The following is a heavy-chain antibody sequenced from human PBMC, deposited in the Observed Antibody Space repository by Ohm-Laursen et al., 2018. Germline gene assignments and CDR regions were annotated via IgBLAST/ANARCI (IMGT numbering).Heavy chain of an antibody. V-gene: IGHV3-23*01. CDR1: GFTFSTCA. Sequence: SLRLSCTAFGFTFSTCAMNWVRQAPGKGLEWVSYISSSGSTIYYADSVKGRFTISRDNSKNTLWLQMNSLRAEDTAVYYCATPPSEYSYAYWGQGTLVTVSS. D-gene: IGHD5-18*01. CDR2: ISSSGSTI. CDR3: ATPPSEYSYAY. J-gene: IGHJ4*02.